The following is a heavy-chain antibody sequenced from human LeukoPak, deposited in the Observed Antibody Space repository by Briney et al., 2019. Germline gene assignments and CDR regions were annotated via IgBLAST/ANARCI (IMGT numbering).Heavy chain of an antibody. Sequence: GGSLRLSCAASGFTFSGSAMHWVRQAPGKGLEWVGRIRSKANSYATAYAASVKGRFTISRDDSKNTAYLQMNSLKTEDTAVYYCTRPSDCTNGVCHKDYWGQGTLVTVSS. CDR1: GFTFSGSA. V-gene: IGHV3-73*01. D-gene: IGHD2-8*01. CDR3: TRPSDCTNGVCHKDY. J-gene: IGHJ4*02. CDR2: IRSKANSYAT.